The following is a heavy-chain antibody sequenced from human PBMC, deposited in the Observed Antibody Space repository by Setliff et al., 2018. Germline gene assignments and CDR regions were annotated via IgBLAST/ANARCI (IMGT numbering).Heavy chain of an antibody. Sequence: ASVKVSCKASGYTFTSYGISWVRQAPGQGLEWMGWISAYNGNTNYAQKLQGRVTMTTDTSTSTAYMELRSLRSDDTSVYYCARVGVYYYDSSGYHRSPYYYYYGMDVWGQGTTVTVSS. V-gene: IGHV1-18*01. CDR2: ISAYNGNT. D-gene: IGHD3-22*01. J-gene: IGHJ6*02. CDR3: ARVGVYYYDSSGYHRSPYYYYYGMDV. CDR1: GYTFTSYG.